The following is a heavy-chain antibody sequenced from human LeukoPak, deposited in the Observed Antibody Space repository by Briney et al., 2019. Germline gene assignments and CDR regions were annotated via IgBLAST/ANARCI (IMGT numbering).Heavy chain of an antibody. CDR1: GFTFSSYT. J-gene: IGHJ2*01. CDR2: ISITSDYI. D-gene: IGHD2-15*01. Sequence: TGGSLRLSCAASGFTFSSYTMNWVRQAPGKGLEWVSSISITSDYIYYPDSMKGRFTISRDNAKNSLYLQMNSLRAEDTAVYYCARHLGSGYWYFGLWGRGTLVTVSS. CDR3: ARHLGSGYWYFGL. V-gene: IGHV3-21*01.